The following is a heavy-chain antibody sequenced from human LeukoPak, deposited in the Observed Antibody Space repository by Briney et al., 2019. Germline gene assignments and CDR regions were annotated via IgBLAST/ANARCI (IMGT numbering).Heavy chain of an antibody. CDR2: INHSGST. Sequence: SETLSLTCAVYGGSFSGYYWSCIRQPPGKGLEWIGEINHSGSTNYNPSLKSRVTISVDTSKNQFSLKLSSVTAADTAIYYCESGTPQRWSSFWGQGTLVTVSS. CDR1: GGSFSGYY. J-gene: IGHJ4*02. D-gene: IGHD3-10*01. V-gene: IGHV4-34*01. CDR3: ESGTPQRWSSF.